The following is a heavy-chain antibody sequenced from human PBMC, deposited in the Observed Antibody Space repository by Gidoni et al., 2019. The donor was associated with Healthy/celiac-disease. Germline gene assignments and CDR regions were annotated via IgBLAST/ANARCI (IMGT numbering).Heavy chain of an antibody. CDR2: SSGSGGST. CDR3: AKEGQWLVRGGAGY. Sequence: EVQLLESGGGLVPPGGSLRLSCAASGFSFSSYAMSWVRQAPGKGLGWVSASSGSGGSTYYADSVKGRFTISRDNSKNTLYLQMNSLRAEDTAVYYCAKEGQWLVRGGAGYWGQGTLVTVSS. J-gene: IGHJ4*02. CDR1: GFSFSSYA. D-gene: IGHD6-19*01. V-gene: IGHV3-23*01.